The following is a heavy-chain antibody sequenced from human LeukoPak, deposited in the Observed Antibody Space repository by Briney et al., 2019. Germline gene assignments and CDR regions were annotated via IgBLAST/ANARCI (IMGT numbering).Heavy chain of an antibody. CDR3: ARSGTTGTYNWFDP. Sequence: PSETLSLTCAVSGYSISTGYYWGWIRQPPGKGLEWIGSIYHSGRTYYNPSLKSRVTIAVDTSENQSSLKLNSVAAADTAMYYCARSGTTGTYNWFDPWGQGTLVSVSS. CDR2: IYHSGRT. V-gene: IGHV4-38-2*01. D-gene: IGHD1-1*01. J-gene: IGHJ5*02. CDR1: GYSISTGYY.